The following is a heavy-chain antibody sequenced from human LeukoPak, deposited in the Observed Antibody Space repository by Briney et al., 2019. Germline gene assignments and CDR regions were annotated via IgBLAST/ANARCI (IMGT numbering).Heavy chain of an antibody. V-gene: IGHV5-51*01. CDR1: GYSFTSYW. CDR3: ARHYYGGVYWYFDL. J-gene: IGHJ2*01. CDR2: INPGDSDT. D-gene: IGHD4-23*01. Sequence: GESLKISCKGSGYSFTSYWIGWVRQMPGKGLERMGIINPGDSDTRYSPSFQGQVTISADKSITTAYLQWSSLKASDTAIYYCARHYYGGVYWYFDLWGRGTLVAVSS.